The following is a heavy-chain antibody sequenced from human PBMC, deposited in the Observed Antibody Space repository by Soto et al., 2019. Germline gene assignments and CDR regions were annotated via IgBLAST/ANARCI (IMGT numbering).Heavy chain of an antibody. J-gene: IGHJ4*02. Sequence: ASVKVSCKASGYNFISNTINCVRQAPGQGLEWMGWISPYNGNTNYAQILQGRVTMTTDTSTNTAYMELRSLRSDDTAVYYCAREKAEPSFDYWGQGTLVTVSS. CDR3: AREKAEPSFDY. CDR2: ISPYNGNT. CDR1: GYNFISNT. V-gene: IGHV1-18*04.